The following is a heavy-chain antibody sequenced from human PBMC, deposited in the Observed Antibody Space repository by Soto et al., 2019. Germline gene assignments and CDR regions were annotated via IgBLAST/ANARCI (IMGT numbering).Heavy chain of an antibody. Sequence: ASVKVSCKASGYTFTSYYMHWVRQAPGQGLEWMGIINPSGGSTSYAQKFQGRVTMTRDTSTSTVYMELRSLRSEDTAVYYCAREDYGGNAGYYYYGMDVWGQGTTVTVSS. CDR2: INPSGGST. D-gene: IGHD4-17*01. J-gene: IGHJ6*02. CDR3: AREDYGGNAGYYYYGMDV. CDR1: GYTFTSYY. V-gene: IGHV1-46*01.